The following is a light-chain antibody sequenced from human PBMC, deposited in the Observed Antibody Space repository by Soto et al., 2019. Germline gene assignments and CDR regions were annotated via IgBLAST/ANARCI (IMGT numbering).Light chain of an antibody. CDR2: KAS. CDR1: QSISNS. V-gene: IGKV1-5*03. CDR3: RQYTSYPVT. J-gene: IGKJ4*01. Sequence: DIPMTQSPSTLSASVGDRVTIACRASQSISNSLAWYQQKPGKAPNLLIYKASSLQSGVPSRFSGSGSGTEFTLTISSLQPDDFATYYCRQYTSYPVTFGGGTKVEMK.